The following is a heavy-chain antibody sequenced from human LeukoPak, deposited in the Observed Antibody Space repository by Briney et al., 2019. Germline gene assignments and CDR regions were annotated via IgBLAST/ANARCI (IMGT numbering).Heavy chain of an antibody. J-gene: IGHJ6*03. CDR2: ISYSGST. D-gene: IGHD3-22*01. Sequence: SETLSLTCTVSGGSISNYYWTWIRQPPGKGLEWIGYISYSGSTKDNPFLKSRVTISIDTSKNQFSLKLSSVTAADTAVYYCARVHYFDSSGYYSSTYYYYMDVWGKGTTVTVSS. V-gene: IGHV4-59*01. CDR3: ARVHYFDSSGYYSSTYYYYMDV. CDR1: GGSISNYY.